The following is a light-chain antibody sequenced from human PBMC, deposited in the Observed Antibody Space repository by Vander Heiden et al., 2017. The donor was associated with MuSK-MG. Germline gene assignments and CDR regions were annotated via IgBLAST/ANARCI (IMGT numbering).Light chain of an antibody. V-gene: IGKV2-28*01. Sequence: DIVMTQSPLSLPVTPGEPASISCRSSQSLLHSNGYNYLDWYLQKPGQSPQLLIYLGSNRASAVPDRFSGSGSGTDFTLKIIRVEAEDVGVYYCRQALQTPYTFGQGTKLEIK. J-gene: IGKJ2*01. CDR2: LGS. CDR1: QSLLHSNGYNY. CDR3: RQALQTPYT.